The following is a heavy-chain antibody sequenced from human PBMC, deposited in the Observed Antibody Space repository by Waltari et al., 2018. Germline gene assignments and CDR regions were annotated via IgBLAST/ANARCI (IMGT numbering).Heavy chain of an antibody. D-gene: IGHD4-17*01. CDR2: VDPEDGET. CDR3: ATLPTVTTSSYYMDV. CDR1: GYTFTGYY. J-gene: IGHJ6*03. V-gene: IGHV1-69-2*01. Sequence: VQLVPSGAEVQKPGASVKVSCKASGYTFTGYYLHWVQQAPGQGLEWMGRVDPEDGETIYAEKFQGRVTITADTSTDTAYMELSSLRSEDTAVYYCATLPTVTTSSYYMDVWGKGTTVTVSS.